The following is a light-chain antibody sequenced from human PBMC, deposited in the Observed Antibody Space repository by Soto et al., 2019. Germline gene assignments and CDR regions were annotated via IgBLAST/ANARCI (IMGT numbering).Light chain of an antibody. CDR2: GVS. V-gene: IGKV3-15*01. CDR1: QSVSSN. J-gene: IGKJ5*01. CDR3: QQRSNWIT. Sequence: EIVMTQSPATLSVSPGERATLSCRASQSVSSNLAWYQQKPGQAPRLLIYGVSTRATGIPARFSGSGSGTEFTFTISSLEPEDFAIYYCQQRSNWITFGQGTRLEI.